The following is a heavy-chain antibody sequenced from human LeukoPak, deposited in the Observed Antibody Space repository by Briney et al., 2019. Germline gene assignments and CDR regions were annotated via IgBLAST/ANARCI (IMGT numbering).Heavy chain of an antibody. CDR2: FGAYNGNT. CDR1: GYTFTSYG. J-gene: IGHJ6*02. CDR3: ARPHSSGWDNYYYYYGMDV. D-gene: IGHD6-19*01. Sequence: ASVKVSCKASGYTFTSYGISLVRQAPGQGLEGLGGFGAYNGNTDYEQKLQGTVTMTTDTSTSTAYMELRSLRSDDTAVYYCARPHSSGWDNYYYYYGMDVWGQGTTVTVSS. V-gene: IGHV1-18*01.